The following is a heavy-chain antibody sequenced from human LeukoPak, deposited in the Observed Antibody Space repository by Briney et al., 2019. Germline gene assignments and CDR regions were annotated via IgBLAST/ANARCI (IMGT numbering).Heavy chain of an antibody. D-gene: IGHD1-26*01. CDR2: ISGSGGST. CDR3: ARDVTGSYSYYYMDV. Sequence: GGSLRLSCAASGFTFSSYGMSWVRQAPGKGLEWVSAISGSGGSTYYADSVKGRFTISRDNSKNTLYLQMNSLRAEDTAVYYCARDVTGSYSYYYMDVWGKGTTVTVSS. CDR1: GFTFSSYG. V-gene: IGHV3-23*01. J-gene: IGHJ6*03.